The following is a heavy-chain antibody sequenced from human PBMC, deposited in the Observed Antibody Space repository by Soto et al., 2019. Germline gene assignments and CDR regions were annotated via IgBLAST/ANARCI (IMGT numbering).Heavy chain of an antibody. CDR1: GYTLTELS. Sequence: ASVKVSCKVSGYTLTELSMHWVRQAPVKGLEWMGCFDPEYGETIYAQKFQGRVTMTEDTSTDTAYMELTSLRSEDTAVYYCATRLELPTFEYWGQGTLVTVSS. CDR2: FDPEYGET. D-gene: IGHD1-7*01. J-gene: IGHJ4*02. CDR3: ATRLELPTFEY. V-gene: IGHV1-24*01.